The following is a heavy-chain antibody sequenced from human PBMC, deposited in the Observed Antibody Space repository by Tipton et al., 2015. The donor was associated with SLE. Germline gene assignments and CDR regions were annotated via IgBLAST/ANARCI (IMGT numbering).Heavy chain of an antibody. D-gene: IGHD7-27*01. CDR3: VRNNWGRHSWYFDL. CDR1: SGSFSGYY. V-gene: IGHV4-34*01. J-gene: IGHJ2*01. Sequence: TLSLTCAVYSGSFSGYYWSWIRQPPGKGLEWIGEINHWGSTNYNPSLKSRVTISVDSSKKNFSLTLTSVTVADTAIYFCVRNNWGRHSWYFDLWGRGAPVTVSS. CDR2: INHWGST.